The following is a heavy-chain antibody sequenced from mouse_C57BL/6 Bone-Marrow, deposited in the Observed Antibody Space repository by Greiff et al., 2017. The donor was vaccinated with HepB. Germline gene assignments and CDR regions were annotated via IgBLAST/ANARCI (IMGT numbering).Heavy chain of an antibody. V-gene: IGHV3-6*01. D-gene: IGHD2-13*01. CDR1: GYSITSGYY. Sequence: DVQLQESGPGLVKPSQSLSLTCSVTGYSITSGYYWNWIRQFPGNKLEWMGYISYDGSNNYNPSLKNRISITRDTSKNQFFLKLNSVTTEDTATYYCARRRLGFAYWGQGTLVTVSA. J-gene: IGHJ3*01. CDR2: ISYDGSN. CDR3: ARRRLGFAY.